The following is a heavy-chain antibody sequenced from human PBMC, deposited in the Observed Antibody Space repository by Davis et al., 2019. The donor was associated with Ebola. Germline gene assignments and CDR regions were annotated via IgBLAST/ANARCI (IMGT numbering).Heavy chain of an antibody. Sequence: SETLSLTCTVSGGSISSSGYYWSWIRQPPGKGLEWIGEINHSGSTNYNPSLKSRVTISVDTSKNQFSLKLSSVTAADTAVYYCARDIAVAGTLAGGMDVWGQGTTVTVSS. V-gene: IGHV4-39*07. CDR3: ARDIAVAGTLAGGMDV. CDR2: INHSGST. D-gene: IGHD6-19*01. J-gene: IGHJ6*02. CDR1: GGSISSSGYY.